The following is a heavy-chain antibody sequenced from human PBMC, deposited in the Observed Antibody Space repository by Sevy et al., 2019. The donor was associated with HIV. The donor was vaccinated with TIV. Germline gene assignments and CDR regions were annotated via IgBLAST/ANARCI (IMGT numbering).Heavy chain of an antibody. Sequence: GGSLRLSCIASGFNFNDYAMHWVRQVPGKGLEWVSGINWFGTIIGYGDSVKGRFTISRDNARKSVYLEMNSLSPEDTALYYCANDLAQGGTLNFYYYGMDFWGQGTTVTVSS. CDR2: INWFGTII. CDR1: GFNFNDYA. D-gene: IGHD3-16*01. V-gene: IGHV3-9*01. J-gene: IGHJ6*02. CDR3: ANDLAQGGTLNFYYYGMDF.